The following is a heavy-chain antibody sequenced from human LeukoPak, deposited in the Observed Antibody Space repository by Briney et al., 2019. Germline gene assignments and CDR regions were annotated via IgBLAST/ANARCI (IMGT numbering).Heavy chain of an antibody. CDR3: ARETDYYDSSGYPH. CDR2: IYTSGST. V-gene: IGHV4-4*07. J-gene: IGHJ4*02. CDR1: GGSISSYY. D-gene: IGHD3-22*01. Sequence: PSETLSLTSTVSGGSISSYYWSWIRQPAGKGLEWIGRIYTSGSTNYNPSLKSRVTMSVDTSKNQFSLKLSSVTAADTAVYYCARETDYYDSSGYPHWGQGTLVTVSS.